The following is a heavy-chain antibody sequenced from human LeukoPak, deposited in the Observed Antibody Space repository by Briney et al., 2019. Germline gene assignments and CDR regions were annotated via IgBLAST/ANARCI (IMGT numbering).Heavy chain of an antibody. CDR3: ARLYGSGSYYYYYYMDV. CDR2: IYPGDSDT. CDR1: GYSFISYW. D-gene: IGHD3-10*01. J-gene: IGHJ6*03. Sequence: GESLKISCKGSGYSFISYWIGWVRQMPGKGLEWMGIIYPGDSDTRYSPSFQGQVTISADKSISTAYLQWNSLKASDTAMYYCARLYGSGSYYYYYYMDVWGKGTTVTVSS. V-gene: IGHV5-51*01.